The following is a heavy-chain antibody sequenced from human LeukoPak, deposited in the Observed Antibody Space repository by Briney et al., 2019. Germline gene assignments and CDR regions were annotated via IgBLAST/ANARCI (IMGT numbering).Heavy chain of an antibody. Sequence: SETLSLTCAVYGGSFSGYYWRWIRQPPGKGLEWIGEINHSGSTNYNPSLKSRVTISVDTSKNQFSLKLSSVTAADTAVYYCARAKTMVRGPRYGMDVWGQGTTVTVSS. D-gene: IGHD3-10*01. CDR2: INHSGST. CDR1: GGSFSGYY. CDR3: ARAKTMVRGPRYGMDV. J-gene: IGHJ6*02. V-gene: IGHV4-34*01.